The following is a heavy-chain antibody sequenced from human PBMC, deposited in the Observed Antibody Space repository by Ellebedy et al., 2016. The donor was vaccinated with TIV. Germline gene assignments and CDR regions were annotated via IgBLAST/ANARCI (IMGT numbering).Heavy chain of an antibody. CDR2: INTDNGNT. Sequence: ASVKVSXXASGYTFIDYGISWVRQAPGQGLEWMGWINTDNGNTSYAQKLQGRVTMTRDTSTRTVYMELSDLRSDDTAVYYCAREIGRQAVADTPWGQGTLVTVSS. V-gene: IGHV1-18*01. CDR1: GYTFIDYG. CDR3: AREIGRQAVADTP. J-gene: IGHJ5*02. D-gene: IGHD6-13*01.